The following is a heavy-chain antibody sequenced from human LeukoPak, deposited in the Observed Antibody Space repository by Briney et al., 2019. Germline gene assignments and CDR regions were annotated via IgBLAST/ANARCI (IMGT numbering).Heavy chain of an antibody. Sequence: AESLKISCKGSGYSFTSYWIGWVRQMPGKGLEWMGIIYPGDSDTRYSPSFQGQVTISADKSISTAYLQWSSLKASDTAMYYCARSWDYYDSSGHMDVWGKGTTVTVSS. CDR1: GYSFTSYW. V-gene: IGHV5-51*01. CDR2: IYPGDSDT. CDR3: ARSWDYYDSSGHMDV. J-gene: IGHJ6*03. D-gene: IGHD3-22*01.